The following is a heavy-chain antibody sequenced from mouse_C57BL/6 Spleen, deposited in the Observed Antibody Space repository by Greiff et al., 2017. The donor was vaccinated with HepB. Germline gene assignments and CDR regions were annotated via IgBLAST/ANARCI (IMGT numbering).Heavy chain of an antibody. J-gene: IGHJ3*01. V-gene: IGHV1-42*01. Sequence: VQLQQSGPELVKPGASVKISCKASGYSFTGYYMNWVKQSPEKSLEWIGEINPSTGGTTYNQKFKAKATLTVDKSSSTAYMQLKSLTSEDSAVYYCARTVVALRDWGQGTLVTVSA. CDR1: GYSFTGYY. CDR3: ARTVVALRD. D-gene: IGHD1-1*01. CDR2: INPSTGGT.